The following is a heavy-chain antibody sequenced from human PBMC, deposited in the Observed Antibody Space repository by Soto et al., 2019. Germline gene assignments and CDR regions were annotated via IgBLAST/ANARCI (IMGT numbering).Heavy chain of an antibody. CDR1: GFTFSSYW. CDR2: IKQDGSEK. V-gene: IGHV3-7*05. Sequence: PGGSLRLSCAASGFTFSSYWMSWVRQAPGKGLEWVANIKQDGSEKYYVDSVKGRFTISRDNAKNSLYLQMNSLRAEDTAVYYCARETATVVRYYYYYGMGVWGQGTTVTVSS. D-gene: IGHD4-17*01. CDR3: ARETATVVRYYYYYGMGV. J-gene: IGHJ6*02.